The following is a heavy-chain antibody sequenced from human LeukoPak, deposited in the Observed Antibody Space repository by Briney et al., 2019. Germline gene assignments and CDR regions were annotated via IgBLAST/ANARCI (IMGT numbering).Heavy chain of an antibody. CDR3: ARDQYDTWSRRGNFDS. Sequence: GGSLRLSCVASGFTFGKYWMSWVRQAPGKGLEWVANIKLDGSEKNYVDSVKGRFTISRDNTKNSLYLQMNSQRAEDTAVFYCARDQYDTWSRRGNFDSWGQGTLVIVSS. CDR2: IKLDGSEK. J-gene: IGHJ4*02. V-gene: IGHV3-7*03. CDR1: GFTFGKYW. D-gene: IGHD3-3*01.